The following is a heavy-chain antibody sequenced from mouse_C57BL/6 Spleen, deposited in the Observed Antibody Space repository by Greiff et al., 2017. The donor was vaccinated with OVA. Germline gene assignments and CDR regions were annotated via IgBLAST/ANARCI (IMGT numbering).Heavy chain of an antibody. CDR2: IDPETGGT. D-gene: IGHD1-1*01. CDR1: GYTFTDYE. Sequence: LQESGAELVRPGASVTLSCKASGYTFTDYEMHWVKQTPVHGLEWIGAIDPETGGTAYNQKFKGKAILTADKSSSTAYMELRSLTSEDSAVYYCTREGGPTVVATGAMDYWGQGTSVTVSS. V-gene: IGHV1-15*01. J-gene: IGHJ4*01. CDR3: TREGGPTVVATGAMDY.